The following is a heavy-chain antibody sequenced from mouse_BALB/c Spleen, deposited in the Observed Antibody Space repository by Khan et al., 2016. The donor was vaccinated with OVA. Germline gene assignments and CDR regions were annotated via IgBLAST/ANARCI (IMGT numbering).Heavy chain of an antibody. CDR1: GYSFTNYG. V-gene: IGHV9-3-1*01. CDR3: ASCGYWYVDV. Sequence: QIQLVQPGPQVKKPGDTVKISCKAPGYSFTNYGMTWVRHAPGKGFKWMGWINTYTGEPTYADDFKGRFAFSLETSASTAYLQINNLKNEDTATYFCASCGYWYVDVWGAGTTVTVSS. J-gene: IGHJ1*01. D-gene: IGHD1-1*02. CDR2: INTYTGEP.